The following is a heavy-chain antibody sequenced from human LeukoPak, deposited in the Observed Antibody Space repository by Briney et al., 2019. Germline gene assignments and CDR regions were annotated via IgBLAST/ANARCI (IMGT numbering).Heavy chain of an antibody. CDR2: VNENGRNT. V-gene: IGHV3-23*01. Sequence: GASLRLSCAASGFTFSKCGMSWVRQAPGKGLEWVSTVNENGRNTHYADSVKGRFTISRDNSKNTLLLQMNSLRADDTALYYCTKGDGGSYPIDYWSQGTLVIVSS. D-gene: IGHD6-19*01. CDR3: TKGDGGSYPIDY. CDR1: GFTFSKCG. J-gene: IGHJ4*02.